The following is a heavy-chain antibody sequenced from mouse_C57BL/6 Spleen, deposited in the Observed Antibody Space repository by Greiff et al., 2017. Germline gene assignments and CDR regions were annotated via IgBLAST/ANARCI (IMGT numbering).Heavy chain of an antibody. CDR3: ARSADYSNWYFDV. D-gene: IGHD2-5*01. CDR1: GYSFTDYN. J-gene: IGHJ1*03. V-gene: IGHV1-39*01. CDR2: INPNYGTT. Sequence: VQLQQSGPELVKPGASVKISCKASGYSFTDYNMNWVKQSNGKSLEWIGVINPNYGTTRYNQKFKGKATLTVDQSSSTAYMQLNRLTSEDSAVYYCARSADYSNWYFDVWGTGTTVTVSS.